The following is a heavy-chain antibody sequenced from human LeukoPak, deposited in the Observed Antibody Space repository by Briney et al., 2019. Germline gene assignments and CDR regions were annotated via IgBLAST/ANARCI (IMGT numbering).Heavy chain of an antibody. V-gene: IGHV3-69-1*01. D-gene: IGHD4-23*01. CDR3: ARGGNSSSLAY. J-gene: IGHJ4*02. CDR1: GFTFSDYY. Sequence: GGSLRLSCAASGFTFSDYYMSWIRQAPGKGLEWVSYISSSSTISYADSVKGRFTISRDNANNSLYLQMNSLRDEDTAVYYRARGGNSSSLAYWGQGTLVTLSS. CDR2: ISSSSTI.